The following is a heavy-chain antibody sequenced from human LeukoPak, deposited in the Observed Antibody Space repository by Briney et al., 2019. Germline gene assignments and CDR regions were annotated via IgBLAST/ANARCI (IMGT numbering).Heavy chain of an antibody. CDR2: IYTSGST. J-gene: IGHJ4*02. D-gene: IGHD6-19*01. CDR3: ARGHSVAGKWD. CDR1: GGSISSGSYY. V-gene: IGHV4-61*02. Sequence: PSQTLSHTCTVSGGSISSGSYYWSWIRQPAGKGLEWIVRIYTSGSTNYNPSLKSRVTISVDTSKNQFSLKLSSVTAADTAVYYCARGHSVAGKWDWGQGTLVTVSS.